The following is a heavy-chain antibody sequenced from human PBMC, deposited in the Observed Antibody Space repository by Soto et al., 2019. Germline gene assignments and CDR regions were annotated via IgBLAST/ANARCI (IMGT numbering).Heavy chain of an antibody. CDR1: GLNFDDFA. CDR3: AKGRHDFWSPYYFDS. V-gene: IGHV3-9*01. Sequence: EVQLVESGGRLVQPGRSLRLSCVGTGLNFDDFAMHWVRQAPGKGLEWVSGITWNSRVLAYADSVKGRSTISRDNASKSLYLQMDSLRDEDTALYYCAKGRHDFWSPYYFDSWGQGTLVTVSS. CDR2: ITWNSRVL. J-gene: IGHJ4*02. D-gene: IGHD3-3*01.